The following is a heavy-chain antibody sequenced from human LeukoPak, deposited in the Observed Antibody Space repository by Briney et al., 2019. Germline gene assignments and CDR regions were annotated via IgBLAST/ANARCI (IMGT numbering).Heavy chain of an antibody. CDR1: GFTVSSNY. CDR3: ARWWRGYFDY. CDR2: IYSGGST. D-gene: IGHD2-15*01. Sequence: PGGSLRLSCAASGFTVSSNYMSWVRQAPGKGLEWVSVIYSGGSTYYADSVKGRFTISRDNSKNTLYLQMNSRRAEDTPVYYCARWWRGYFDYWGQGTLVTVSS. V-gene: IGHV3-53*01. J-gene: IGHJ4*02.